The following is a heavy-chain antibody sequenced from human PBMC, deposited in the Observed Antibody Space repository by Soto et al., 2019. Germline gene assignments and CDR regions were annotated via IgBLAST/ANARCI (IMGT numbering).Heavy chain of an antibody. CDR2: INAGNGNT. J-gene: IGHJ4*02. CDR3: ARSTSYGAYLAFDF. Sequence: ASVKVSCKASGYTFTSYAMHWVRQAPGQRLEWMGWINAGNGNTKYSQKFQGRVTITRDTSASTAYMELSSLRAEDTAVYFCARSTSYGAYLAFDFWGQGTLVTVSS. CDR1: GYTFTSYA. D-gene: IGHD4-17*01. V-gene: IGHV1-3*01.